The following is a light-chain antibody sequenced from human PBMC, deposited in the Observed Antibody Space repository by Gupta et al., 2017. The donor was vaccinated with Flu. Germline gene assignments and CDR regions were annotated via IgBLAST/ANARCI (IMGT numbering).Light chain of an antibody. CDR1: QSISSY. Sequence: GDRVTITCRASQSISSYLNWYQQKPGKAPKVLIYAASSLQSGVPSRFSGSGSGTDFTLTIISLQPEDFATYYCQQSCSTPWTFGQGTKVEI. CDR3: QQSCSTPWT. J-gene: IGKJ1*01. V-gene: IGKV1-39*01. CDR2: AAS.